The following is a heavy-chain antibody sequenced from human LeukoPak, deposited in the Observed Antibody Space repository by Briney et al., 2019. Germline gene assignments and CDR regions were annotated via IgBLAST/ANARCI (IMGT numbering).Heavy chain of an antibody. J-gene: IGHJ6*02. V-gene: IGHV1-69*13. D-gene: IGHD6-6*01. CDR2: IIPIFGTA. CDR1: GYTLTELS. Sequence: SVKVSCKVSGYTLTELSMHWVRQAPGQGLEWMGGIIPIFGTANYAQKFQGRVTITADESTSTAYMELSSLRSEDTAVYYCARLPLRSIAVGYYGMDVCGQGTTVTVSS. CDR3: ARLPLRSIAVGYYGMDV.